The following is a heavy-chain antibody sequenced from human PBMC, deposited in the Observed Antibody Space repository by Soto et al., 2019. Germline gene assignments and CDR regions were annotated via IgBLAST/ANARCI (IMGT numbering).Heavy chain of an antibody. CDR2: IYHSGST. J-gene: IGHJ4*02. V-gene: IGHV4-31*03. Sequence: QVQLQESGPRLAEASQTLSLTCTVSNASITSSGYYWSWVRQPPGKRLEWIGYIYHSGSTLYSPSLQSRLTMSVDTSKNQFSLTLRSVTAADTAVYHCARMSGTYYVPDYWGQGTLVTVSS. D-gene: IGHD1-26*01. CDR3: ARMSGTYYVPDY. CDR1: NASITSSGYY.